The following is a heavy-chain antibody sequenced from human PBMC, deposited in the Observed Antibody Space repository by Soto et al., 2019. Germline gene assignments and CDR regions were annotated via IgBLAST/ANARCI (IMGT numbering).Heavy chain of an antibody. Sequence: GGSLRLSCTASGFTFSRHAMTWVRQAPGKGLEWVSGLSDSGGSIYYADSVKGRFTISRDNSMNTLYLQMNSLRAEDTAVYYCAKGDSYGYCDYWGQGTLVTVS. CDR3: AKGDSYGYCDY. D-gene: IGHD5-18*01. J-gene: IGHJ4*02. CDR2: LSDSGGSI. CDR1: GFTFSRHA. V-gene: IGHV3-23*01.